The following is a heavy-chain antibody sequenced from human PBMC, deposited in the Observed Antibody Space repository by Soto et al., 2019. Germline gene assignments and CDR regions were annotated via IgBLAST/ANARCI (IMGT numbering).Heavy chain of an antibody. J-gene: IGHJ3*01. Sequence: GGSRRLSGVASEFTFSITWVHQAPGKCLECVSMFSNYGSSTYYADSVKGRFTISISNSKKILYLQMNRRRGEDKAVYHCAQRPDAFDLWAQGTMVTGS. CDR1: EFTFS. CDR2: FSNYGSST. V-gene: IGHV3-23*01. CDR3: AQRPDAFDL.